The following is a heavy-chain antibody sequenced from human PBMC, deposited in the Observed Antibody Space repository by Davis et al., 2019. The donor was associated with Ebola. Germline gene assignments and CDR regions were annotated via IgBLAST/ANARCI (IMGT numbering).Heavy chain of an antibody. V-gene: IGHV5-51*01. D-gene: IGHD4-17*01. CDR1: GNSFTSHW. CDR3: ARQNDYGDYGGWFDP. CDR2: IYTGDSDT. Sequence: GESLKISCKDSGNSFTSHWIGWVRQMPGKGLDWMGIIYTGDSDTRYSPSFRGQVIISADKSMKTAFLQWSSLKASDSGMYYCARQNDYGDYGGWFDPWGQGTLVTVSS. J-gene: IGHJ5*02.